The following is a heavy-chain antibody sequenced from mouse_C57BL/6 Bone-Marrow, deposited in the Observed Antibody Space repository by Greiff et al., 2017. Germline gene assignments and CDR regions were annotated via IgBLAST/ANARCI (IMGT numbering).Heavy chain of an antibody. Sequence: QVQLQQSGPGLVQPSQSLSITCTVSGFSLTSYGVHWVRQSPGKGLEWLGVIWSGGSTDYNAAFISRLSISKDNSESQVFFKMNSLQADDTAIYYCARKGPLYYDYDGSYAMDGWGQGTSVTVSS. CDR2: IWSGGST. V-gene: IGHV2-2*01. CDR1: GFSLTSYG. CDR3: ARKGPLYYDYDGSYAMDG. J-gene: IGHJ4*01. D-gene: IGHD2-4*01.